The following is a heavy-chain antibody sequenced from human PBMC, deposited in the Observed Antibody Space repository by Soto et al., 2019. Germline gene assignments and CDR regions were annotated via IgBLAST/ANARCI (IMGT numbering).Heavy chain of an antibody. D-gene: IGHD3-16*02. CDR3: AREANHYDYVWGSYRSLYYFDY. J-gene: IGHJ4*02. V-gene: IGHV1-3*01. Sequence: GASVKVSCKASGYTFTSYGINWVRQAPGRGLEWMGWINPGNGNTKYSQQFQGRVIIDRDTSASTAYMELSSLRAEDTAVYYCAREANHYDYVWGSYRSLYYFDYWGQGTLVTVSS. CDR1: GYTFTSYG. CDR2: INPGNGNT.